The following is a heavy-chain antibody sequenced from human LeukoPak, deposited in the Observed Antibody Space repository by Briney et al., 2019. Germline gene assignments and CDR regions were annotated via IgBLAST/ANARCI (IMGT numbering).Heavy chain of an antibody. D-gene: IGHD4/OR15-4a*01. CDR2: IRYDGSNK. V-gene: IGHV3-30*02. CDR3: ATGTKMTMNYYYYMDV. CDR1: GFTFSSYG. Sequence: GGSLRLSCAASGFTFSSYGMHWVRQAPGKGLEWVAFIRYDGSNKYYADSVKGRFTISRDNSKNTLYLHVNSLRPEDTAVYYCATGTKMTMNYYYYMDVWGKGTTVTVSS. J-gene: IGHJ6*03.